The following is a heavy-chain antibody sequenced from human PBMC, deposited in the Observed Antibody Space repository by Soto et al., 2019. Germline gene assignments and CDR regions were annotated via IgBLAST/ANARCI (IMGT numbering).Heavy chain of an antibody. V-gene: IGHV3-9*01. CDR1: GFTFDDYA. J-gene: IGHJ4*02. CDR3: AKDMVSTYYDFWSGPIDY. D-gene: IGHD3-3*01. Sequence: EVQLVESGGGLVQPGRSLRLSCAASGFTFDDYAMHWVRQAPGKGLEWVSGISWNSGSIGYADSVKGRFTISRDNAKNSLYLQMKSLRAEDTALYYCAKDMVSTYYDFWSGPIDYWVQGTLVTVSS. CDR2: ISWNSGSI.